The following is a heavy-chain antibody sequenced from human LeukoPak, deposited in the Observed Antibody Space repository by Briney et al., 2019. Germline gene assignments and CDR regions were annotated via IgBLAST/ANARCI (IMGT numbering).Heavy chain of an antibody. D-gene: IGHD3-22*01. Sequence: GSLRLSCAASGFTFSSYSMNWVRQAPGKGLEWVSSISSSSSYIYYADSVKGRFTISRDNAKNSLYLQMNSLRAEDTAVYYCARDTSGYYDSSGYSRDAFDIWGQGTMVTVSS. CDR1: GFTFSSYS. J-gene: IGHJ3*02. CDR3: ARDTSGYYDSSGYSRDAFDI. CDR2: ISSSSSYI. V-gene: IGHV3-21*01.